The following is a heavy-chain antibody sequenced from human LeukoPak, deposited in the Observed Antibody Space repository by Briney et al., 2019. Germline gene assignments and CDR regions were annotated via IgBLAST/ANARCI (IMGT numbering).Heavy chain of an antibody. CDR3: ARGRRSPIDY. J-gene: IGHJ4*02. CDR1: GFNFSRCW. V-gene: IGHV3-7*01. D-gene: IGHD1-26*01. Sequence: GGSLTLSCAASGFNFSRCWMSWLRQARGKGLEWVANIKQDGSEKYYVDSVKGRFTISRDNAKNSLYLQMNSLRAEDTAVYYCARGRRSPIDYWGQGTLVTVSS. CDR2: IKQDGSEK.